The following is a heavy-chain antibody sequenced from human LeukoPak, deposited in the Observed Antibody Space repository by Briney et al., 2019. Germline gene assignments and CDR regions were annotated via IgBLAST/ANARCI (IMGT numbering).Heavy chain of an antibody. V-gene: IGHV4-34*01. CDR2: INHSGST. CDR1: GGSFSGYY. CDR3: ARERYCSGGSCWDAFDI. Sequence: SETLSLTCAVYGGSFSGYYWSWIRQPPGKGLEWIGEINHSGSTSYNPSLKSRVTMSVDTSKNHFSLKLSSVTAADTAVYYCARERYCSGGSCWDAFDIWGQGTMVTVSS. J-gene: IGHJ3*02. D-gene: IGHD2-15*01.